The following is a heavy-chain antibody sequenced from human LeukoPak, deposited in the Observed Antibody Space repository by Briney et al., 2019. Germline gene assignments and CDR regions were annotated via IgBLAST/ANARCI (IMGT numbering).Heavy chain of an antibody. CDR1: GGSFSGYY. Sequence: PSETLSLTCAVYGGSFSGYYWSWIRQPPGKGLEWLGEINHSGSTNYNPSLKSRVTISVDTSKNQFSLKLSSVTAADTAVYYCARRYCSGGSCYVGVYWFDPWGQGTLVTVSS. V-gene: IGHV4-34*01. D-gene: IGHD2-15*01. J-gene: IGHJ5*02. CDR2: INHSGST. CDR3: ARRYCSGGSCYVGVYWFDP.